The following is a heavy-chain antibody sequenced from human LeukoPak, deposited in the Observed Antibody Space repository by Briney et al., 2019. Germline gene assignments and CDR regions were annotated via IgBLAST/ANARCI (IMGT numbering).Heavy chain of an antibody. J-gene: IGHJ6*04. CDR1: GFTFSSYT. Sequence: GGSLRLSRAASGFTFSSYTMNWVRQAPGKGLEWVSSISSSSSYMYYADSVKGRFTISRDNAKNSLYLQMNSLRAEDTAVYYCAELGITMIGGVWGKGTTVTISS. V-gene: IGHV3-21*01. CDR2: ISSSSSYM. CDR3: AELGITMIGGV. D-gene: IGHD3-10*02.